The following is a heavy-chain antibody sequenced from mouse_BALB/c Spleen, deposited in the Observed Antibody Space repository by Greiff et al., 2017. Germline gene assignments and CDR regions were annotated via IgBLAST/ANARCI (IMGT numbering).Heavy chain of an antibody. CDR1: GYTFTDYW. CDR2: IDTSDSYT. Sequence: QVQLQQPGAELVMPGASVKMSCKASGYTFTDYWMHWVKQRPGQGLEWIGAIDTSDSYTSYNQKFKGKATLTVDESSSTAYMQLSSLTSEDSAVYYCARIKYGNYVDYWGQGTTLTVSS. J-gene: IGHJ2*01. D-gene: IGHD2-10*02. CDR3: ARIKYGNYVDY. V-gene: IGHV1-69*01.